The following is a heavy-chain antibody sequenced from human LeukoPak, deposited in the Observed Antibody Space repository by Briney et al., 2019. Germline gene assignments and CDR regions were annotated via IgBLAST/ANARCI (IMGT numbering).Heavy chain of an antibody. Sequence: GASVKVSCKASGYTFTGYYMHWVRQARGQGLEWMGWINPNSGGTNSAQKFQGRVTMTRDTSMSTAYMELSGLRSDDTAVYYCSRDSGYCSGGSCWYFDFWGQGTLVTVSA. CDR3: SRDSGYCSGGSCWYFDF. CDR1: GYTFTGYY. V-gene: IGHV1-2*02. CDR2: INPNSGGT. D-gene: IGHD2-15*01. J-gene: IGHJ4*02.